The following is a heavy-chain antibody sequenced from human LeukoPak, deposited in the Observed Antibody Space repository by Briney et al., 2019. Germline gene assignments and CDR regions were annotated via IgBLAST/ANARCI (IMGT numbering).Heavy chain of an antibody. CDR2: IYYSGST. CDR1: GGSISSYY. Sequence: SETLSLTCTVSGGSISSYYWSWIRQPPGKGLEWSGYIYYSGSTNYNPSLKSRVTISVDTSKNQFSLKLSSVTAADTAVYYCARGVDGSYLDVGLYFDFWGQGTLVTVSS. V-gene: IGHV4-59*08. D-gene: IGHD1-26*01. CDR3: ARGVDGSYLDVGLYFDF. J-gene: IGHJ4*02.